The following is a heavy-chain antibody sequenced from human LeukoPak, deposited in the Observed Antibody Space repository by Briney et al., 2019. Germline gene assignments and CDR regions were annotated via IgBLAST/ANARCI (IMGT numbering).Heavy chain of an antibody. V-gene: IGHV3-9*01. Sequence: PGGSLRLSCVASGFSFGDYAMHWVRQAPGKGLEWVSGLGWNSGDIRYADSVKGRFTISRDNDKNSLYLQMDSLRAEDTALYYCAKDDTFDIWGQGTMVTVSS. CDR2: LGWNSGDI. J-gene: IGHJ3*02. CDR3: AKDDTFDI. CDR1: GFSFGDYA.